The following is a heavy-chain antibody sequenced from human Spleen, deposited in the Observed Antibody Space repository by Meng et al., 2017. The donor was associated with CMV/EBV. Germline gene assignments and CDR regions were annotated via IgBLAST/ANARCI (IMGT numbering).Heavy chain of an antibody. CDR3: ARDDSSGYYPDY. Sequence: GGSLRLSCAASGFTFDDYAMHWVRQAPGKGLEWVSGISWNSSTIYYADSVKGRFTISRDNAKNSLYLQMNSLRAEDTAVYYCARDDSSGYYPDYWGQGTLVTVSS. V-gene: IGHV3-9*01. CDR2: ISWNSSTI. J-gene: IGHJ4*02. D-gene: IGHD3-22*01. CDR1: GFTFDDYA.